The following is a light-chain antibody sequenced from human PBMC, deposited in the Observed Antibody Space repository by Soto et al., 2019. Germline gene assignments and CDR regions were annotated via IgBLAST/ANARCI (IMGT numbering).Light chain of an antibody. Sequence: DVVVTQSPLSLPVTLGQPASISSRSSQTLVYDDGNIYLNWFQQRPGQSPRRLIYKISTRDSGVPDRFSGSGSGTDFTLKISRVEAEDVGVYYCMQGTHWPWTFGQGTKVEI. CDR3: MQGTHWPWT. CDR1: QTLVYDDGNIY. V-gene: IGKV2-30*01. CDR2: KIS. J-gene: IGKJ1*01.